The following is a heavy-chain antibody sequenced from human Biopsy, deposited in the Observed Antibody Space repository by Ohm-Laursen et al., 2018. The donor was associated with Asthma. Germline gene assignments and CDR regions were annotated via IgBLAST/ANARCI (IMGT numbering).Heavy chain of an antibody. J-gene: IGHJ2*01. D-gene: IGHD6-6*01. CDR2: ISDDGTYT. Sequence: SLRLSCSAASGFTFSDYYISWVRQAPGKGLEWVSYISDDGTYTAYADSVKGRFTITRDKAKNSLFLQVHGLRAEDTAVYFCARRSRESVSSPWYFDLWGRGTLVTVSS. CDR3: ARRSRESVSSPWYFDL. V-gene: IGHV3-11*06. CDR1: GFTFSDYY.